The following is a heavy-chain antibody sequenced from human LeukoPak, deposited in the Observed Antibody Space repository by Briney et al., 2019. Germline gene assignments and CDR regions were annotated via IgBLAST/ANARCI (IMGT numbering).Heavy chain of an antibody. CDR2: ISSSSSYI. J-gene: IGHJ4*02. CDR3: AREYYYDSSGYYNDRFDY. V-gene: IGHV3-21*01. D-gene: IGHD3-22*01. CDR1: GFTFSSYS. Sequence: GGSLRLSCAASGFTFSSYSMNWVRQAPGKGLEWVSSISSSSSYIYYADSVKGRFTISRDNAKNSLYLQMNSLRAEDTAVYYCAREYYYDSSGYYNDRFDYWGQGTLVAVSS.